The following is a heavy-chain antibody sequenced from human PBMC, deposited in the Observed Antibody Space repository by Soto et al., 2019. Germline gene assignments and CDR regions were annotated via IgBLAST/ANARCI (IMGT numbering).Heavy chain of an antibody. CDR1: GYNFTPYS. CDR3: ARDRYDFWSGFLPVVYYGMDV. V-gene: IGHV1-3*01. D-gene: IGHD3-3*01. Sequence: ASVKVSCKASGYNFTPYSMQWVRQAPGQRLEWMGWINAGNGNTKYSQKFQGRVTITRDTSASTAYMELSSLRSEDTAVYYCARDRYDFWSGFLPVVYYGMDVWGQGTTVTVSS. CDR2: INAGNGNT. J-gene: IGHJ6*02.